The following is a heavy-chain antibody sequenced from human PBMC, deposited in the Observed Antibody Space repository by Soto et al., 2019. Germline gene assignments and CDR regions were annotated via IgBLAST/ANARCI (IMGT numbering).Heavy chain of an antibody. D-gene: IGHD2-15*01. CDR1: GFTLRSHR. Sequence: EVQLVESGGGLVQPGGSLRVSCAASGFTLRSHRIHWVRQAPGXXLXXVSRIDTDGGGTSYADSVKGRFTISTDNAKNTVYLQMNGLXXEDTAXYYCAKDRRVAAFLSWFDPWGQGTLVTVSS. CDR2: IDTDGGGT. V-gene: IGHV3-74*01. CDR3: AKDRRVAAFLSWFDP. J-gene: IGHJ5*02.